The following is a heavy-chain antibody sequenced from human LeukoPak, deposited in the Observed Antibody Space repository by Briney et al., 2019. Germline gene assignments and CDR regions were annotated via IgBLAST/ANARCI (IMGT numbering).Heavy chain of an antibody. CDR2: INHSGST. CDR1: GGSISSSSYY. J-gene: IGHJ4*02. Sequence: KALETLSLTCTVSGGSISSSSYYWGWIRQPPGKGLEWIGEINHSGSTNYNPSLKSRVTISVDTSKNQFSLKLSSVTAADTAVYYCARGSHGGPRFAYWGQGTLVTVSS. D-gene: IGHD3-10*01. V-gene: IGHV4-39*07. CDR3: ARGSHGGPRFAY.